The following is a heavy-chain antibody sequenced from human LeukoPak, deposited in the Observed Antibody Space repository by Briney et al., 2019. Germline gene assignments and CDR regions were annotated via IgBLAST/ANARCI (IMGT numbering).Heavy chain of an antibody. CDR2: IYTSGST. CDR1: GGSISSGSYY. J-gene: IGHJ4*02. D-gene: IGHD6-13*01. CDR3: ARMGAVGNSFDY. V-gene: IGHV4-61*02. Sequence: SQTLSLTCTVSGGSISSGSYYWSWTRQPAGKGLEWIGRIYTSGSTNYNPSLKSRVTISVDTSKNQFSLKLSSVTAADTAEYYCARMGAVGNSFDYWGQGTLVTVSS.